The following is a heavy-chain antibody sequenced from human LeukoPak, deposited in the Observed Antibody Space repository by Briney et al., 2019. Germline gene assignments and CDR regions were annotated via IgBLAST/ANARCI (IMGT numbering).Heavy chain of an antibody. D-gene: IGHD2-2*01. CDR3: AAGSTYCSSTSCYDGEYFQH. V-gene: IGHV1-2*02. J-gene: IGHJ1*01. Sequence: ASVKVSCKASGYTFTGYYMHWVRQAPGQGLEWMGWINPNSGGTNYAQKFQGRVTMTRDTSISTAYMELSRLRSDDTAVYYCAAGSTYCSSTSCYDGEYFQHWGQGTLVTVSS. CDR2: INPNSGGT. CDR1: GYTFTGYY.